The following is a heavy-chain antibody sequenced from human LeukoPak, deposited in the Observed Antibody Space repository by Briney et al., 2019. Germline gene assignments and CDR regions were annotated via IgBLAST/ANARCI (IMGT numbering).Heavy chain of an antibody. D-gene: IGHD3-22*01. CDR2: IYYSGST. Sequence: PSETLSLTCTVSGGSISSSSYYWGWIRQPPGKGLEWIGSIYYSGSTYYNPSLKSRVTISVDTSKNQFSLKLSSVTAADTAVYYCARGKSSGYYWGNWFDPWGQGTLVTVSS. J-gene: IGHJ5*02. CDR3: ARGKSSGYYWGNWFDP. CDR1: GGSISSSSYY. V-gene: IGHV4-39*01.